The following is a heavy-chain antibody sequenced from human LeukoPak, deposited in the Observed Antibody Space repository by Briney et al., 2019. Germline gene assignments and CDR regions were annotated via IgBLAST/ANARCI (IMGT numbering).Heavy chain of an antibody. Sequence: SGGSLRLSCAASGFTFSSYVMHWVRQAPGKGLEWVAIISYDGSNEYYADSVKGRFTISRDNAKNSLYLQMNSLRAEDTAVYYCARDKVVGATYFDYWGQGTLVTVSS. D-gene: IGHD1-26*01. V-gene: IGHV3-30*04. CDR3: ARDKVVGATYFDY. CDR2: ISYDGSNE. CDR1: GFTFSSYV. J-gene: IGHJ4*02.